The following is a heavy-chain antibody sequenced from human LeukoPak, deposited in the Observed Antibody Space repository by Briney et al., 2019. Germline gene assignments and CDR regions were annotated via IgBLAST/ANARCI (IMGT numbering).Heavy chain of an antibody. CDR3: ARYTVYYGSGS. CDR1: GFTFSSYE. D-gene: IGHD3-10*01. J-gene: IGHJ4*02. V-gene: IGHV3-48*03. CDR2: ISSSGSTI. Sequence: PGGSLRLSCAASGFTFSSYEMNWVRQAPGKGLEWASYISSSGSTIYYADSVKGRFTISRDNAKNSLYLQMNSLRAEDTAVYYCARYTVYYGSGSWGQGTLVTVSS.